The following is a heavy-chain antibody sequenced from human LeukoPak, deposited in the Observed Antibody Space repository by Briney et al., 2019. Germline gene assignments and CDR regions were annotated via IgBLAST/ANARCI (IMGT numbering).Heavy chain of an antibody. J-gene: IGHJ4*02. CDR1: GLTFSSHS. CDR2: ISSSSTYT. D-gene: IGHD3-10*01. Sequence: GGSLRLSCAASGLTFSSHSMNWVRQAPGKGLEWVSAISSSSTYTKYADSVKGRFTISRDNAKTSVYLQMDSLRAEDTAVYYCAKVGTGNQYGSGDFDLWGQGILVTVSS. CDR3: AKVGTGNQYGSGDFDL. V-gene: IGHV3-21*01.